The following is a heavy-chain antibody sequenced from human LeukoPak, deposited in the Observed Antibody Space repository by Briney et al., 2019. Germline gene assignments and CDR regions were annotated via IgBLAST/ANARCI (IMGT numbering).Heavy chain of an antibody. Sequence: GGSLRLSCAASGFTFSSYSMNWVRQAPGKGLEWVSSISSSSSYIYYADSVKGRFTISRDNAKNSLYLQMNSPRAEDTAVYYCARDRGVAWFDPWGQGTLVTVSS. J-gene: IGHJ5*02. V-gene: IGHV3-21*01. CDR2: ISSSSSYI. CDR3: ARDRGVAWFDP. CDR1: GFTFSSYS. D-gene: IGHD3-10*01.